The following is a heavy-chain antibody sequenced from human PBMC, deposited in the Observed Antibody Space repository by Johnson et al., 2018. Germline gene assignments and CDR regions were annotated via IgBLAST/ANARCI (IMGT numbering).Heavy chain of an antibody. Sequence: VQLVQSGGGLVQPGGSLRLSCAASGFTFSSYAMSWVRQAPGTGLEWVSAISGSGGSTYYADSVKGRFTISRDNSKNTLYLQMNRLRAEDTAVYHCAKDPSYVGNPLGLYDAFDIWGQGTMVTVSS. D-gene: IGHD4-23*01. CDR3: AKDPSYVGNPLGLYDAFDI. V-gene: IGHV3-23*04. J-gene: IGHJ3*02. CDR1: GFTFSSYA. CDR2: ISGSGGST.